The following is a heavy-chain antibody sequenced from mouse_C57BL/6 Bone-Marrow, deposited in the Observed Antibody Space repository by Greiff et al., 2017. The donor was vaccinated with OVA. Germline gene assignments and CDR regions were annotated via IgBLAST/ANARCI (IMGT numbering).Heavy chain of an antibody. Sequence: EVHLVESGGGLVKPGGSLKLSCAASGFTFSNYAMSWVRQTPEKRLEWVATISDGGSYTYYPDNVKGRFTISRDNAKNNLYLQMSHLKSEDTAMYYCAGYANSYAMDYWGQGTSVTVPS. D-gene: IGHD2-1*01. CDR3: AGYANSYAMDY. V-gene: IGHV5-4*01. CDR1: GFTFSNYA. CDR2: ISDGGSYT. J-gene: IGHJ4*01.